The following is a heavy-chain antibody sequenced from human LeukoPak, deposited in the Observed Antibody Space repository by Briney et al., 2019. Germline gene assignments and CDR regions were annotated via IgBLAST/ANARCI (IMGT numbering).Heavy chain of an antibody. CDR3: ARDQMITFGGVIVQESDY. CDR1: GYTFTTYA. V-gene: IGHV7-4-1*02. J-gene: IGHJ4*02. Sequence: GASVKISCKASGYTFTTYAMNWVRQAPGQGLEWMGWINTNTGNPTYAQGFTGRFVFSLDTSVSTAYLQISSLKAEDTAVYYCARDQMITFGGVIVQESDYWGQGTLVTVSS. CDR2: INTNTGNP. D-gene: IGHD3-16*02.